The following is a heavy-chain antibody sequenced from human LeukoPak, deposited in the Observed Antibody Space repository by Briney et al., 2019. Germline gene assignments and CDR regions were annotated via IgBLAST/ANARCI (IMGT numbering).Heavy chain of an antibody. D-gene: IGHD3-22*01. CDR3: ARWDDSSGYYPYYFDY. CDR1: GFTFSSYS. V-gene: IGHV3-21*01. Sequence: GGSLRLSCAASGFTFSSYSMNWVRQAPGKGLEWVSSISSSSSYIYYADSVKGRFTISRDDAKKSLYLQMNSLRAEDTAVYYCARWDDSSGYYPYYFDYWGQGTLVTVSS. CDR2: ISSSSSYI. J-gene: IGHJ4*02.